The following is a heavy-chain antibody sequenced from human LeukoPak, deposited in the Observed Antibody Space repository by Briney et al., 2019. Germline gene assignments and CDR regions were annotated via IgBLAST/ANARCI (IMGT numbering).Heavy chain of an antibody. Sequence: GGSLRLSCAASGFTFSGYGMHWVRQAPGKGLEWVAVIWYDGSDKYYADSVQGRFPISRDNSENTLYLQMSSLRAEDTAVYYCARDRVTRYFDLWGRGTLVTVSS. CDR1: GFTFSGYG. V-gene: IGHV3-33*01. D-gene: IGHD3-10*01. J-gene: IGHJ2*01. CDR3: ARDRVTRYFDL. CDR2: IWYDGSDK.